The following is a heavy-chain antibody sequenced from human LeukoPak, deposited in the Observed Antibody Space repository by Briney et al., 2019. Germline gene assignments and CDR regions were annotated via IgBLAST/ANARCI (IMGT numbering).Heavy chain of an antibody. CDR2: ISSSSSYI. CDR3: ARGVAVAGKEDY. D-gene: IGHD6-19*01. J-gene: IGHJ4*02. CDR1: GFTFSSYS. V-gene: IGHV3-21*01. Sequence: GGSLRLSCAGSGFTFSSYSMNWVRQAPGKGLEWVSSISSSSSYIYYADSVKGRFTISRDNAKNSLYLQMNSLRAEDTAVYYCARGVAVAGKEDYWGQGTLVTVSS.